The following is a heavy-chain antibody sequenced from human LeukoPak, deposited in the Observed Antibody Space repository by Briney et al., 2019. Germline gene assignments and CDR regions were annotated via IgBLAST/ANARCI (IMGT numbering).Heavy chain of an antibody. J-gene: IGHJ6*03. Sequence: ASVKVSCKASGYTFSDHDVNWVRQAPGQGLEWMGGIIPIFGTANYAQKFQGRVTMTRNTSISTAYMELSSLRSEDTAVYYCARGGYGDYHILPFYYYYYMDVWGKGTTVTVSS. CDR2: IIPIFGTA. V-gene: IGHV1-8*01. D-gene: IGHD4-17*01. CDR3: ARGGYGDYHILPFYYYYYMDV. CDR1: GYTFSDHD.